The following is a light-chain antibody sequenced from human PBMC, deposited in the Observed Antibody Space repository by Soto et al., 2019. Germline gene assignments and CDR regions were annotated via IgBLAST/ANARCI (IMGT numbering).Light chain of an antibody. V-gene: IGKV1-9*01. J-gene: IGKJ1*01. CDR2: AAS. Sequence: DIQMTQSPPSLSASVGDRVTITCRASQSISTYLNWYHQKPGKAPKLLMYAASTLQSGVPSRFSGSGSGTEFTLTISSLQPEDFATYYCQQLRSYPQTFGQGTKVDIK. CDR3: QQLRSYPQT. CDR1: QSISTY.